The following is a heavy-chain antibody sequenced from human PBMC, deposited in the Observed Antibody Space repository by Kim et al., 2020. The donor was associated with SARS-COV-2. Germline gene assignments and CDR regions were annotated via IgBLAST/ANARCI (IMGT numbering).Heavy chain of an antibody. Sequence: ANYAQKFQGRVTITADESTSTAYMELSSLRSEDTAVYYCAHYGSGSYGGYWGQGTLVTVSS. CDR2: A. J-gene: IGHJ4*02. CDR3: AHYGSGSYGGY. V-gene: IGHV1-69*01. D-gene: IGHD3-10*01.